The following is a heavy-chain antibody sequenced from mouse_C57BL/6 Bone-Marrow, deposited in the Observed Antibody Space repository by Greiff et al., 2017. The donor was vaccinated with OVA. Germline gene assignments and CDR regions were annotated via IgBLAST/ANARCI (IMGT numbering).Heavy chain of an antibody. V-gene: IGHV1-50*01. CDR1: GYTFTSYW. CDR2: IDPSDGDT. Sequence: VQLQESGAELVKPGASVKLSCKASGYTFTSYWMQWVKQRPGQGLEWIGEIDPSDGDTNYNQKFKGKATLTADTSSSTAYMQLSSLTSEDSAVYYCARSYDGYCAGYAMDYWGQGTSVTVSS. J-gene: IGHJ4*01. CDR3: ARSYDGYCAGYAMDY. D-gene: IGHD2-3*01.